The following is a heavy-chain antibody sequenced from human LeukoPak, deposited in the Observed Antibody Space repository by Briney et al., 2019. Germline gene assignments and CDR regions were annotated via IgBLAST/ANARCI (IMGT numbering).Heavy chain of an antibody. J-gene: IGHJ4*02. D-gene: IGHD3-10*01. V-gene: IGHV3-48*02. CDR1: GFTFSSYS. CDR3: AREGGYYGSGSYWKDY. Sequence: GGSLRLSCAASGFTFSSYSMNWVRQAPGKGLEWVSYISSSSSTIYYADSVKGRFTISRDNAKNSLYLQMNSLRDEDTAVYYCAREGGYYGSGSYWKDYWGQGTLVTVSS. CDR2: ISSSSSTI.